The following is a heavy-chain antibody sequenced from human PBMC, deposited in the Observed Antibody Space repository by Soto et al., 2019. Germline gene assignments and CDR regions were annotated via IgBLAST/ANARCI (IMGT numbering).Heavy chain of an antibody. J-gene: IGHJ4*02. CDR3: ARKSPRPNQWLFPFGY. V-gene: IGHV4-39*01. D-gene: IGHD6-19*01. CDR1: GGSISSSNYY. CDR2: IYYSGTT. Sequence: PSETLSLTCTVSGGSISSSNYYWGWIRQPPGKGLEWIGSIYYSGTTYYNPSLTSRVTISVDTSKNQFSLKLTSVTAADTAVYYCARKSPRPNQWLFPFGYGGQEPQVTFSS.